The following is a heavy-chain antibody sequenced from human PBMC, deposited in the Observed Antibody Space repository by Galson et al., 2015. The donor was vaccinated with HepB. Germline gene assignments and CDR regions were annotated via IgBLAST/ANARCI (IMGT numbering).Heavy chain of an antibody. D-gene: IGHD2/OR15-2a*01. CDR3: SVASSEYFNGWHAY. J-gene: IGHJ4*02. CDR2: VSASGGST. CDR1: GFTFSNYA. Sequence: SLRLSCAASGFTFSNYAMSWVRQAPGKGLEGVATVSASGGSTFYADSVKGRFTISRDNSKNTLYVQMNSLTDEDTAVYYCSVASSEYFNGWHAYWGQGILVTVSS. V-gene: IGHV3-23*01.